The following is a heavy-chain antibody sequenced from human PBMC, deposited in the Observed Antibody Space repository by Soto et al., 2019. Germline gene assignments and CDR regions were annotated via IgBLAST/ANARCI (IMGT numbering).Heavy chain of an antibody. CDR1: GFIFSSYA. J-gene: IGHJ6*02. V-gene: IGHV3-30-3*01. Sequence: QVQLVESGGGVVQPGRSLRLSCAASGFIFSSYAMHWVRQAPGKGLEWVAFISYDGSNKYYADSVKGRFTISRDNSKNTLYLQMTSLRAEDTAVYYCASAGRIYYGMDVWGQGTTVTVSS. CDR2: ISYDGSNK. CDR3: ASAGRIYYGMDV.